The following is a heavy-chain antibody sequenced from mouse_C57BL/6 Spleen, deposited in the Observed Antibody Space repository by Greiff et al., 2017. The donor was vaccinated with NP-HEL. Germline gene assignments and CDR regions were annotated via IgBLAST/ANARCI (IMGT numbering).Heavy chain of an antibody. J-gene: IGHJ4*01. V-gene: IGHV1-69*01. CDR3: ARWFMDY. Sequence: QVQLQQPGAELVMPGASVKLSCKASGYTFTSYWMHWVKQRPGQGLEWIGEIDPSDSYTNYNQKFKGKSTLAVDKSSSTAYMQLSSLTSEKSAVYYCARWFMDYWGQGTSVTVSS. D-gene: IGHD2-2*01. CDR1: GYTFTSYW. CDR2: IDPSDSYT.